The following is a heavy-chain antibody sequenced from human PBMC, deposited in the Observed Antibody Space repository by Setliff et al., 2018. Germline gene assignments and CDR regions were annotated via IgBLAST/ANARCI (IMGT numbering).Heavy chain of an antibody. CDR1: GDSIRNNYY. D-gene: IGHD6-19*01. V-gene: IGHV4-38-2*02. J-gene: IGHJ6*03. CDR2: IFYNGMA. CDR3: ARATSGWDMDA. Sequence: SETLSLTCTVSGDSIRNNYYWGWIRQSPGTGLEWIGSIFYNGMAYYNPSLKSRVTMSVDTSKNQFSLNLTSATAADTAVYYCARATSGWDMDAWGKGTSVTVSS.